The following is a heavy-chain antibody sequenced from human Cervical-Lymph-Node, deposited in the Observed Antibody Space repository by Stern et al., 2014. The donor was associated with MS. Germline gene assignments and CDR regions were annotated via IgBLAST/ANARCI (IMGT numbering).Heavy chain of an antibody. CDR2: IYYSGGA. CDR1: GGSISSGDYL. Sequence: QVHLVESGPGLVKPSQTLSLTCTVSGGSISSGDYLWSWIRQHPGKGLEWIGYIYYSGGAYYNKSLKSRVTISVDTSKNQFSLKLSSVTAADTAVYYCARSSSWPHLFDYWGQGTLVTVSS. D-gene: IGHD6-13*01. J-gene: IGHJ4*02. V-gene: IGHV4-31*03. CDR3: ARSSSWPHLFDY.